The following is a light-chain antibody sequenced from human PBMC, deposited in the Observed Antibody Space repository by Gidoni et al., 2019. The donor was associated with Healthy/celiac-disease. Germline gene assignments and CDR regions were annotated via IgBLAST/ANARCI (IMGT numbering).Light chain of an antibody. Sequence: SYDLTQPPSVSLSPGKTASITCSGDKLGDKYACWYQQKPGQSPVLVIYQDSKRPSGIPERFSGSNSGNTATLTISGTQAMDEADYYCQAWDSSTSVFGGGTKLTVL. CDR3: QAWDSSTSV. V-gene: IGLV3-1*01. CDR2: QDS. J-gene: IGLJ2*01. CDR1: KLGDKY.